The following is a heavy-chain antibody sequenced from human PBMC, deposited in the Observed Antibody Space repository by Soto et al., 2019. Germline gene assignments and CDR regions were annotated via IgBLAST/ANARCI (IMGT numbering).Heavy chain of an antibody. CDR3: ASLLAPVAPGVYKPPLYQAV. CDR2: INAGNGNT. Sequence: ASVKVSCKASGYTFTSYAMHWVRQAPGQRLEWMGWINAGNGNTKYSQKFQGRVTITRDTSASTAYMELSSLRSEDTAVYYCASLLAPVAPGVYKPPLYQAVWGHGTTVTVSS. CDR1: GYTFTSYA. J-gene: IGHJ6*02. D-gene: IGHD4-17*01. V-gene: IGHV1-3*01.